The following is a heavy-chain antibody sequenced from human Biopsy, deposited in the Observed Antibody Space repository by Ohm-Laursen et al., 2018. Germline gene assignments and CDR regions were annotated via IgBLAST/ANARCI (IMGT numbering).Heavy chain of an antibody. CDR2: INHSGHT. Sequence: SETLSLTCTVSSASINLYYWGWIRQSPGKGLEWIGYINHSGHTNYNPSLKSRLTMSVDTSKNQFSLKLTSMTAADTAVYYCARDRIAYCTATSCDNFGLDVWGQGTTVTVSS. CDR1: SASINLYY. V-gene: IGHV4-59*01. CDR3: ARDRIAYCTATSCDNFGLDV. D-gene: IGHD2-8*02. J-gene: IGHJ6*02.